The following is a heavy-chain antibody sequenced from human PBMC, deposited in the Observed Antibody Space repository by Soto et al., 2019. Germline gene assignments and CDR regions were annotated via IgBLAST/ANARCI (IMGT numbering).Heavy chain of an antibody. CDR2: INPNSGAT. CDR1: GYTFTGYY. Sequence: ASVKVSCKASGYTFTGYYMHWVRQAPGQGLEWVGWINPNSGATNYAQKFQGWVTMTRDTSISTAYMELSRLTSDDAAVYYCARDVSVVTAMAFDYWGQGTLVTVSS. D-gene: IGHD2-21*02. V-gene: IGHV1-2*04. CDR3: ARDVSVVTAMAFDY. J-gene: IGHJ4*02.